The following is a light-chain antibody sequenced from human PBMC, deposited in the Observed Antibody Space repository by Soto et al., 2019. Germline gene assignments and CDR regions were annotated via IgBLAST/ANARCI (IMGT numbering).Light chain of an antibody. V-gene: IGLV2-23*02. CDR3: CSQVGGSSPQWV. Sequence: QSALTQPASVSGSPGQSITISCTGTSNDVGGYNLVSWFQQHPGKAPQLMISEVNKRPSGVSNRFSGSKSANTASLTISGLQAEDEADYYCCSQVGGSSPQWVFGGGTKLTVL. CDR2: EVN. CDR1: SNDVGGYNL. J-gene: IGLJ3*02.